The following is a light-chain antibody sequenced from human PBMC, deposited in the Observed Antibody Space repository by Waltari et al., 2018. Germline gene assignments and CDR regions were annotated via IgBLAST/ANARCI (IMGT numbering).Light chain of an antibody. V-gene: IGLV1-44*01. CDR3: AAWDDSLKTVI. CDR1: RSNIGSNT. CDR2: SNN. J-gene: IGLJ2*01. Sequence: QSVLTQPPSASGPPGQRVTISCSGSRSNIGSNTVNWYQQLPGTAPKLLIYSNNQRPSGVPDRFSGSKSGTSASLAISGLQSEDEADYYCAAWDDSLKTVIFGGGTKLTVL.